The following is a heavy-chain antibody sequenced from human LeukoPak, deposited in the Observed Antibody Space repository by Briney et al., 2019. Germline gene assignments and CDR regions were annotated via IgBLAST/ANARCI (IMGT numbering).Heavy chain of an antibody. CDR2: IKQDGSEK. CDR3: AREKWEQWLLGYYYGMDV. V-gene: IGHV3-7*03. D-gene: IGHD6-19*01. Sequence: GGSLRLSCAASGFTFSSYWMSWVRQAPGKGLEWVANIKQDGSEKYYVDSVKGRFTISRDNAKNSLYLQMNSLRAEDTAVYYCAREKWEQWLLGYYYGMDVWGQGTTVTVSS. CDR1: GFTFSSYW. J-gene: IGHJ6*02.